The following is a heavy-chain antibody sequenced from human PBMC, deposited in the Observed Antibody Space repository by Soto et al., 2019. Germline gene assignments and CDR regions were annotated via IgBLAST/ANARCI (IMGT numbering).Heavy chain of an antibody. Sequence: GASLKGSLKASGGTFSRYAISWVRQAPGQGLEWMGGIIPIFGTANYAQKFQGRVTITADESTSTAYMELSSLRSEDTAVYYCARVPAAIYPPSYYFDYGGQGTRVTSPQ. J-gene: IGHJ4*02. CDR2: IIPIFGTA. CDR3: ARVPAAIYPPSYYFDY. D-gene: IGHD2-2*02. CDR1: GGTFSRYA. V-gene: IGHV1-69*13.